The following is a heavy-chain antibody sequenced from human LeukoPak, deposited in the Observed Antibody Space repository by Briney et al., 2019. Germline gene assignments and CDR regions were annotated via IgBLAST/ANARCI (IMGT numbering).Heavy chain of an antibody. CDR1: GFSFGYYA. CDR3: CKYCRNCRCRQNDY. CDR2: IRSKADGGTT. V-gene: IGHV3-49*04. D-gene: IGHD2-2*01. J-gene: IGHJ4*02. Sequence: PGRSLRLSCTASGFSFGYYAMTWVRQAPGKGLEWLGFIRSKADGGTTEYAASVEGRFTISRDDSKRIVYLQMNSLKTEDTAVYYCCKYCRNCRCRQNDYWGQGTLVTVSS.